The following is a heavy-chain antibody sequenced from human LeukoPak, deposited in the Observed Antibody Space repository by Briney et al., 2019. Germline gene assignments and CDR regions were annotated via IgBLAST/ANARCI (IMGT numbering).Heavy chain of an antibody. D-gene: IGHD3-10*01. CDR2: IKQDESER. V-gene: IGHV3-7*01. CDR1: GFTLSSYW. CDR3: ARLSAYYYGSFFYYYMDV. J-gene: IGHJ6*03. Sequence: PGGSLRLSCAGSGFTLSSYWMHWVRQSPGKGPEWVANIKQDESERYTVDSVKGRFTISRDNAKNSVYLHMNSLRAEDTALYYCARLSAYYYGSFFYYYMDVWGKGTTVTVSS.